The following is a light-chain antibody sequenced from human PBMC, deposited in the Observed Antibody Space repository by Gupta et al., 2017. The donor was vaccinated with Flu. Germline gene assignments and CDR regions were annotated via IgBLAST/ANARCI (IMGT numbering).Light chain of an antibody. CDR1: QSVSSY. V-gene: IGKV3-11*01. J-gene: IGKJ2*01. Sequence: EIVLTQSPATLSLSPGARATLSCRASQSVSSYLAWYQQKPGQAPRLLIYDASNRATGIPARFSGSGSGTDFTITISSLEPEDFAVYYCQQRSNGPPMYTFGQGTKLEIK. CDR3: QQRSNGPPMYT. CDR2: DAS.